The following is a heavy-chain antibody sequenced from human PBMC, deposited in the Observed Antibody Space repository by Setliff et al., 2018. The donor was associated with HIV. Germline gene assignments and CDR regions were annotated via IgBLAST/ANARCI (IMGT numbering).Heavy chain of an antibody. CDR2: INPSSGST. CDR1: GYTFTSYY. D-gene: IGHD6-6*01. V-gene: IGHV1-46*03. J-gene: IGHJ1*01. CDR3: ARDPAPSSSASYFHH. Sequence: ASVKVSCKASGYTFTSYYMHWVRQAPGQGLEWMVIINPSSGSTTYAQKFQGRVTMTRDTSTSTVYMELSSLRSEDTAVYYCARDPAPSSSASYFHHWGQGTPVTVSS.